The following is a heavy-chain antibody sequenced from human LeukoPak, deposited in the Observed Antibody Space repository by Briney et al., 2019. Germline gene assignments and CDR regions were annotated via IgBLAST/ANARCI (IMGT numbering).Heavy chain of an antibody. CDR2: IYYSGST. CDR1: GGSISSGDYY. V-gene: IGHV4-30-4*08. Sequence: SQTLSLTCTVSGGSISSGDYYWSWIRQPPGKGLEWIGYIYYSGSTYYNPSLKSRVTISVGTSKNQFSLKPSSVTAADTAVYYCARVYDFWSGYLVDPWGQGTLVTVSS. D-gene: IGHD3-3*01. J-gene: IGHJ5*02. CDR3: ARVYDFWSGYLVDP.